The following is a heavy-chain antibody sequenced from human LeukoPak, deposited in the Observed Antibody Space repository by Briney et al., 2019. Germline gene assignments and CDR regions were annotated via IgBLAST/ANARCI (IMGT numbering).Heavy chain of an antibody. J-gene: IGHJ4*02. Sequence: GGSLRLSCAASGFTFSSYAMHWVRQAPGKGLEWVSYISSSGSTIYYADSVKGRFTISRDNAKNSLYLQMNSLRAEDTAVYYCARTIGASGYIDWGQGTLVTVSS. CDR1: GFTFSSYA. D-gene: IGHD5-12*01. CDR3: ARTIGASGYID. V-gene: IGHV3-48*04. CDR2: ISSSGSTI.